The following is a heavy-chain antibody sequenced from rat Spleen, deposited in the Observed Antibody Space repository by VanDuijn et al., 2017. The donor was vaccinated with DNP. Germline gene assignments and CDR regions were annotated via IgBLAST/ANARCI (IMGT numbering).Heavy chain of an antibody. Sequence: EVQLVESGGGLVQPGRSLKLSCAASGFTFSNYGMAWVRQAPTKGLEWVASISTGGGNTYYRDSVKGRFTISRDNAKSTLYLQMDSLRSDDTATYYCARQRWYYSGEGMDYWGQGVMVTVSS. CDR3: ARQRWYYSGEGMDY. CDR2: ISTGGGNT. J-gene: IGHJ2*01. CDR1: GFTFSNYG. D-gene: IGHD1-1*01. V-gene: IGHV5S13*01.